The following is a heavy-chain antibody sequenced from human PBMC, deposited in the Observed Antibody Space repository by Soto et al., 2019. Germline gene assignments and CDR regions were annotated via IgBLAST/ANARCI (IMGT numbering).Heavy chain of an antibody. CDR3: AKDLTLGIVGAWGHYFEY. CDR1: GFTFSSFA. D-gene: IGHD1-26*01. J-gene: IGHJ4*02. V-gene: IGHV3-30-3*01. Sequence: QVQLVESGGGVLQPGRSLRLSCAASGFTFSSFAMHWVLQAPGKGLEWVAFISYDGSNTYYADSVKGRVTISRDNSKKTVYLEINSLRAEDTAVYHCAKDLTLGIVGAWGHYFEYWGQGTLVTVSS. CDR2: ISYDGSNT.